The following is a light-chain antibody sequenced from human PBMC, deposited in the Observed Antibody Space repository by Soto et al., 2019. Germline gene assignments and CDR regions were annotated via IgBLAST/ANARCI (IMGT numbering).Light chain of an antibody. CDR1: TSDVGGYYF. CDR2: DVS. Sequence: QSVLTQPASVSGSPGQSITISCTGTTSDVGGYYFVSWFQQYPGKAPTLIIYDVSNRPSGSSTRFSGVKTGNTATLTISGLQAEDEADYYCSSYRSSTTPFVFGTGTKLTVL. CDR3: SSYRSSTTPFV. J-gene: IGLJ1*01. V-gene: IGLV2-14*01.